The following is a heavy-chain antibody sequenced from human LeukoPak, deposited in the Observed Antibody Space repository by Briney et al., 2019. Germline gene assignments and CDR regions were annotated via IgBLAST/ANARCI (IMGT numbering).Heavy chain of an antibody. CDR1: GFPFSSFA. Sequence: GGSLRLSCAASGFPFSSFAMPWVRQAPGKGLEWVSSITGSGDGTYFADSVKGRFTLSRDNSKNTLYLQMNSLRAEDTAIYYCAKGKQGTYDYWGQGTLVTVSS. D-gene: IGHD7-27*01. J-gene: IGHJ4*02. CDR2: ITGSGDGT. CDR3: AKGKQGTYDY. V-gene: IGHV3-23*01.